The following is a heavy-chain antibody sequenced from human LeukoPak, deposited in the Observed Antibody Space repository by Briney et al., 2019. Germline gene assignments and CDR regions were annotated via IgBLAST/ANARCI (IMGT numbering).Heavy chain of an antibody. J-gene: IGHJ4*02. Sequence: GGSLGLSCAASGFTFSSYSMNWVRQAPGKGLEWVSSISSSSSYIYYADSVKGRFTISRDNAKNSLYLQMNSLRAEDTAVYYCARVGDNYGSGSYSVYWGQGTLVTVSS. CDR3: ARVGDNYGSGSYSVY. D-gene: IGHD3-10*01. CDR2: ISSSSSYI. CDR1: GFTFSSYS. V-gene: IGHV3-21*01.